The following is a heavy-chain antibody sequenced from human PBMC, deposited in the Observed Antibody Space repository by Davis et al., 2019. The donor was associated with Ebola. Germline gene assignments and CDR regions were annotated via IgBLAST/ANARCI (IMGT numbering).Heavy chain of an antibody. J-gene: IGHJ6*02. Sequence: AASVKVSCKASGGTFSSYAISWVRQAPGQGLEWMGIINPSVGSTSYAQKFQGRVTMTRNTSISTAYMELSSLRSEDTAVYYCARGPIPIFGGFWSMDVWGQGTTVTVSS. CDR2: INPSVGST. CDR1: GGTFSSYA. D-gene: IGHD3-3*01. V-gene: IGHV1-8*02. CDR3: ARGPIPIFGGFWSMDV.